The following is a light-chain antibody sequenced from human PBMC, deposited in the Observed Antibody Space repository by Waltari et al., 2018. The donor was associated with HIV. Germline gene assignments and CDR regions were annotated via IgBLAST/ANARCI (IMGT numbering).Light chain of an antibody. CDR3: QQSYSTLWT. CDR1: QSISTY. Sequence: DIQMTQSPSSLSASVGDRVPISCRASQSISTYLNWYQQKPGRAPKLLIYNGNILQGGVPSRFSGSGFGTDFTLSISSLQPEDFGTYYCQQSYSTLWTFGPGTKV. CDR2: NGN. V-gene: IGKV1-39*01. J-gene: IGKJ1*01.